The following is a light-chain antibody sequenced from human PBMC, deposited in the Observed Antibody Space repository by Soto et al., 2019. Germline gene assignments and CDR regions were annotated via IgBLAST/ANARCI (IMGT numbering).Light chain of an antibody. V-gene: IGLV1-40*01. CDR1: SSNIGPGYD. CDR2: DNN. CDR3: QSYDSSLTAVV. Sequence: QSVLTQPPSVSGAPGQRVTISCTGTSSNIGPGYDVHWYQHLPGTAPKLLIYDNNNRPSRVSDRFSGSRSGTSASLAISGLQAEDEADYYCQSYDSSLTAVVFGGGTKLTVL. J-gene: IGLJ2*01.